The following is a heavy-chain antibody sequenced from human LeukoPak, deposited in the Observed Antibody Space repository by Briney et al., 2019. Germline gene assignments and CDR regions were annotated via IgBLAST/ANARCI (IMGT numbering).Heavy chain of an antibody. Sequence: SETLSLTCAVYGGSFSGYYWSWIRQPPGKGLEWIGEINHSGSTNYNPSLKSRVTISVDTPKNQFSLKLSSVTAADTAVYYCARGWDYYGSGTFDYWGQGTPVTVSS. J-gene: IGHJ4*02. CDR2: INHSGST. V-gene: IGHV4-34*01. CDR1: GGSFSGYY. D-gene: IGHD3-10*01. CDR3: ARGWDYYGSGTFDY.